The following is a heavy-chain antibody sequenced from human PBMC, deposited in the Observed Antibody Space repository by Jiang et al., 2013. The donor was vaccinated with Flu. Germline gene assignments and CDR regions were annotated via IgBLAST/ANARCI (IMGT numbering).Heavy chain of an antibody. CDR3: ATFYSGWYVDS. D-gene: IGHD6-19*01. V-gene: IGHV4-39*01. CDR2: IYNSGTT. J-gene: IGHJ5*01. CDR1: GGSIRSERHRY. Sequence: LLKPSETLSLTCTVSGGSIRSERHRYWGWIRQPPGKGLEWIGIIYNSGTTHYNPSLKSRVTISLDTSNNQFSLQLTSVIAADTALYYCATFYSGWYVDSWGQGTLVTVSS.